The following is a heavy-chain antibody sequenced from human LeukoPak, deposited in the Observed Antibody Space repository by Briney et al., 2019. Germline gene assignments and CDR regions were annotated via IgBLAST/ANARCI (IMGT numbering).Heavy chain of an antibody. J-gene: IGHJ2*01. CDR1: GYTFTSNY. CDR3: ARALGYWYFDL. V-gene: IGHV1-46*01. D-gene: IGHD3-16*01. CDR2: INPSGGST. Sequence: ASVKVSCKXSGYTFTSNYMHWVRQAPRQGLEWMGIINPSGGSTSYAQKFQGRVTMTRDTSTSTVYMELSSLRSEDTAVYYCARALGYWYFDLWGRGTLVTVSS.